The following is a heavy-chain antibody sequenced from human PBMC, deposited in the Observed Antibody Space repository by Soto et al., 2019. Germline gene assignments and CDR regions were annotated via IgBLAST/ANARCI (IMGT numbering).Heavy chain of an antibody. CDR2: IYYSGST. CDR3: ARAGDFWSGSSIYGMDV. CDR1: GGSISSGGYY. D-gene: IGHD3-3*01. J-gene: IGHJ6*02. Sequence: QVQLQESGPGLVKPSQTLSLTCTVSGGSISSGGYYWSWIRQHPGKGLEWIGYIYYSGSTYYNPSLNRRVTISVDTSKHQFSPKLSSVTAADTAVYYCARAGDFWSGSSIYGMDVWGQGTTVTVSS. V-gene: IGHV4-31*03.